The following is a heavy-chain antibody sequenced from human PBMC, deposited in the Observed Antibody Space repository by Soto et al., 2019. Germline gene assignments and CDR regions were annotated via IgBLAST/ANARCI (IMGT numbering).Heavy chain of an antibody. V-gene: IGHV3-30*18. Sequence: GGSLRLSCAACGFTFSSYGMHWFRQAPGKGLEWVAVISYDGSNKYYADSVKGRFTISRDNSKNTLYLQMNSLRAEDTAVYYIAKDSMYYDFWSGYPSFDPWGQGTLVTVSS. CDR3: AKDSMYYDFWSGYPSFDP. J-gene: IGHJ5*02. CDR2: ISYDGSNK. D-gene: IGHD3-3*01. CDR1: GFTFSSYG.